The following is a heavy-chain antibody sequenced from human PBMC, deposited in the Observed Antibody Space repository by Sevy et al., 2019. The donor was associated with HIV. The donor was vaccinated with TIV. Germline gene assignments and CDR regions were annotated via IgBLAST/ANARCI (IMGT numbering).Heavy chain of an antibody. CDR2: ISYDGSNK. CDR3: AKDAGTYYLTYYFDF. V-gene: IGHV3-33*05. J-gene: IGHJ4*02. CDR1: RFTFSNYG. Sequence: GGSLRLSCAVSRFTFSNYGMHWVRQAPGKGLEWVALISYDGSNKHYADSVKGRFTISIDNVKNTRFLDMNSLRAEDTAIYYCAKDAGTYYLTYYFDFWGQGTLVTVSS. D-gene: IGHD1-26*01.